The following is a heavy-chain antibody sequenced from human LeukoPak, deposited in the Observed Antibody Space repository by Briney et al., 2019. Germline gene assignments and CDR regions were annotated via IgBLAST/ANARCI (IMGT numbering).Heavy chain of an antibody. D-gene: IGHD5-18*01. J-gene: IGHJ4*02. CDR1: GFTFSSHG. CDR2: ISDSDSST. Sequence: GGSVRLFCAASGFTFSSHGMSWVRQAPGKGLEWVSGISDSDSSTYYADSVKGRFTISRDNSKNTLYLQMNNLRAADTAVYFCARVLRGFTYGKFDYWGPGTLVAVSS. V-gene: IGHV3-23*01. CDR3: ARVLRGFTYGKFDY.